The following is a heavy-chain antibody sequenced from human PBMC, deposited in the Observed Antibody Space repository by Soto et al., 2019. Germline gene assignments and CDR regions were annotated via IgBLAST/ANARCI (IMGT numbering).Heavy chain of an antibody. Sequence: QVQLVQSGAEVKKPGSSVKVSCKASGGTFSSYTISWVRQAPGQGLEWMGRIIPILGIANYAQKFQGRVTISADKSTSTAYMELSSLRSEDTAVYYCARETGTTGADYWGQGTLVTVSS. D-gene: IGHD1-1*01. J-gene: IGHJ4*02. V-gene: IGHV1-69*08. CDR3: ARETGTTGADY. CDR2: IIPILGIA. CDR1: GGTFSSYT.